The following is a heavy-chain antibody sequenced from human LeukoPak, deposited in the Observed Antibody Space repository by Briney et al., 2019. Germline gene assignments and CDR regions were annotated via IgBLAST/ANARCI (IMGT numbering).Heavy chain of an antibody. Sequence: PGGSLRLSCAASGFTFSSYWMNWARQAPGKGLEWVASINHNGNVNYYVDSVKGRFTISRDNAKNSLYLQMSNLRAEDTAVYFCAGGGGLDVWGQGPRSPSP. CDR1: GFTFSSYW. CDR2: INHNGNVN. CDR3: AGGGGLDV. J-gene: IGHJ6*02. V-gene: IGHV3-7*03. D-gene: IGHD3-16*01.